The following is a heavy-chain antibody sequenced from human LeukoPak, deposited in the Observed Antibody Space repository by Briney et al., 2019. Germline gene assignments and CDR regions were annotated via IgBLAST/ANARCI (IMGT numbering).Heavy chain of an antibody. CDR2: IWYDGSDT. J-gene: IGHJ4*02. CDR3: AKSRSGSANWALQIFDN. Sequence: GGSLRLSCAASGFTFSNYVMHWVRQAPGKGLEWVAVIWYDGSDTYYADSVKGRFTISRDNSKNTLFLQINSLRVEDTAVYYCAKSRSGSANWALQIFDNWGQGTLVTVSS. V-gene: IGHV3-33*06. CDR1: GFTFSNYV. D-gene: IGHD1-1*01.